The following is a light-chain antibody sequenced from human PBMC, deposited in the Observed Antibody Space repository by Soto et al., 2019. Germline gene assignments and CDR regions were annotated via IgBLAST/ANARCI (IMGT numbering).Light chain of an antibody. J-gene: IGKJ5*01. Sequence: EIVLTQSPGTLSLSPGERATLSCRASQSVSRNYLAWYQQKPGQAPRLLIFGASSRATGIPDRFRGSGSGTDFTLTISRLEPEDFAVYYCQQYGSSPITFGQGTRLEIK. CDR2: GAS. CDR3: QQYGSSPIT. CDR1: QSVSRNY. V-gene: IGKV3-20*01.